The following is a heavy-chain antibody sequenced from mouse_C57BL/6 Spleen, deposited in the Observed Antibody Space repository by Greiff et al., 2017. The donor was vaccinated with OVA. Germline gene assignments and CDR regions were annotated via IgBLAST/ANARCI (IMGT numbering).Heavy chain of an antibody. Sequence: QVQLQQPGAELVKPGASVKMSCKASGYTFTSYWITWVKQRPGQGLEWIGDIYPGSGSTNYNEKFKSKATLTVDPSSSTAYMQLSSLTSEDSAFSYCARGAITTVVAKDYGGQGTTLTVSS. J-gene: IGHJ2*01. V-gene: IGHV1-55*01. CDR3: ARGAITTVVAKDY. CDR1: GYTFTSYW. CDR2: IYPGSGST. D-gene: IGHD1-1*01.